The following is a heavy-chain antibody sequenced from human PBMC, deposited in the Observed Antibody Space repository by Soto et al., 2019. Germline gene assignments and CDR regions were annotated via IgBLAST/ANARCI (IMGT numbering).Heavy chain of an antibody. J-gene: IGHJ4*02. CDR1: GGSIRSSSYY. V-gene: IGHV4-39*01. CDR3: ARHWGGYYYGALDY. CDR2: IYYSGST. D-gene: IGHD3-22*01. Sequence: QLQLQESGPGLVKPSETLSLTCTVSGGSIRSSSYYWGWIRQPPGKGLEWIGSIYYSGSTYYNPSLKSRVTISVATSKNQFSLKLSSVTAADTAVYYCARHWGGYYYGALDYWGQGTLVTVSS.